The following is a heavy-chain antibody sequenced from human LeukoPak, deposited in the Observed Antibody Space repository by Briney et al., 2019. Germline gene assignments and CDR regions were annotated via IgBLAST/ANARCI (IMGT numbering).Heavy chain of an antibody. J-gene: IGHJ4*02. Sequence: GESLKISCKGSGYSFTSYWISWVRQMPGKGLEWMGKIDPSDSSVNYSPSFQGHVTISADKSISTAYLQWSSLKASDTAMYYCARRQGCSSTSCPPDYWGQGTLVTVSP. V-gene: IGHV5-10-1*01. CDR3: ARRQGCSSTSCPPDY. CDR2: IDPSDSSV. D-gene: IGHD2-2*01. CDR1: GYSFTSYW.